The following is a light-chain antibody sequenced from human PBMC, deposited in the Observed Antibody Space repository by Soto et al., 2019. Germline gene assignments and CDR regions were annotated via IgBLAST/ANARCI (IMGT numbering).Light chain of an antibody. CDR2: AVS. CDR3: QQTYSTPLYT. Sequence: EIQMTQSPSSLSASVGERVTITCRASQSIDSYLNWYQQKPGKAPKLLIYAVSNLQSGVPSRFSGSGSGTDCSLTVSSLQPEDAATYYCQQTYSTPLYTFGQGTKLEIK. J-gene: IGKJ2*01. CDR1: QSIDSY. V-gene: IGKV1-39*01.